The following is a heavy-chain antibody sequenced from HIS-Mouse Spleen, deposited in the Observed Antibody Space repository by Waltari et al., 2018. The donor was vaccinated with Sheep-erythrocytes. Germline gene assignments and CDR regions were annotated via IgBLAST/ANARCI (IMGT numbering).Heavy chain of an antibody. V-gene: IGHV4-39*01. CDR1: GGSISSSSYY. Sequence: QLQLQESGPGLVKPSETLSLTCTVSGGSISSSSYYWGWIRQPPGKGLEWIGSIYYSGSTYYNQSLKSRVTISVDTSKNQFSLKLSSVTAADTAVYYFARLYYYDSSGYYFDYWGQGTLVTVSS. J-gene: IGHJ4*02. CDR3: ARLYYYDSSGYYFDY. D-gene: IGHD3-22*01. CDR2: IYYSGST.